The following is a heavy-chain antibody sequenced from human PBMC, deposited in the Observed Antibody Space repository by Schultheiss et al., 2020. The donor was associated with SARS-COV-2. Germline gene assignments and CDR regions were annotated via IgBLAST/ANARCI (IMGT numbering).Heavy chain of an antibody. CDR2: MSHDGNNQ. J-gene: IGHJ4*02. CDR1: GFTFSSYG. V-gene: IGHV3-30*03. D-gene: IGHD4-23*01. CDR3: AGPYGGNS. Sequence: GGSLRLSCAASGFTFSSYGMHWVRQAPGKGLEWVSVMSHDGNNQYYADSVKGRFTISRDNAKNSLYLQMNSLRAEDTAVYYCAGPYGGNSWGQGTLVTVSS.